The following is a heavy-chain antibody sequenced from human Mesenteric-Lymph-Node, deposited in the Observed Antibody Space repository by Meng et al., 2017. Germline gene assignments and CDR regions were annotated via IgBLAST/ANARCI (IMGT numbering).Heavy chain of an antibody. D-gene: IGHD4-11*01. J-gene: IGHJ4*02. V-gene: IGHV4-4*02. CDR1: GDSISSDIW. Sequence: QVQLQESGPGLVKPSGTLSLTCTVSGDSISSDIWWSWVRQPPGKGLEWIGEVYHRGDTNYNPSLKSRVTISVDTSKNQFSLKLSSVTAADTAVYYCARDRTTGRYFDYWGQGTLVTVSS. CDR3: ARDRTTGRYFDY. CDR2: VYHRGDT.